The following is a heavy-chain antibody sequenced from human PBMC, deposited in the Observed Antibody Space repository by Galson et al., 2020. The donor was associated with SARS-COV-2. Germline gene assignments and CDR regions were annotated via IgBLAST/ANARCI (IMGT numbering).Heavy chain of an antibody. CDR2: IAHDGSNK. CDR1: GFTFSRYA. V-gene: IGHV3-30*04. CDR3: ATEGGISIFGVLDN. Sequence: GGSLRLSCAASGFTFSRYAMHWVRQAPGKGVEGVAIIAHDGSNKYYADSVKGRFSISRDNSKDTLYLQMNSLGSEDTAIYYCATEGGISIFGVLDNWGLGTLVTVSS. D-gene: IGHD3-3*01. J-gene: IGHJ4*02.